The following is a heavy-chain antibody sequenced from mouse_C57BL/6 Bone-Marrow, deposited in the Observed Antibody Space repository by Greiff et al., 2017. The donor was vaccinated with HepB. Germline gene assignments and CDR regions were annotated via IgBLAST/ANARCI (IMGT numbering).Heavy chain of an antibody. D-gene: IGHD1-1*01. CDR2: IDPSDSYT. V-gene: IGHV1-69*01. CDR1: GYTFTSYW. CDR3: ARDLITTVVASDY. Sequence: QVQLQQPGAELVIPGASVKLSCKASGYTFTSYWMHWVKQRPGQGLEWIGEIDPSDSYTNYNQKFKGKSTLTVDKSSSTAYMQLSSLTSEDSAVYYCARDLITTVVASDYWGQGTTLTVSS. J-gene: IGHJ2*01.